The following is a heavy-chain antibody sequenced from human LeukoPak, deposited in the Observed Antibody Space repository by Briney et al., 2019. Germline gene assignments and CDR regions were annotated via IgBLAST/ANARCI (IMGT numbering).Heavy chain of an antibody. J-gene: IGHJ4*02. V-gene: IGHV3-21*01. D-gene: IGHD5-24*01. Sequence: GGSLRLSCAASGFTFSSYSMNWVRQAPGKRLEWVSSISSSSSYIYYADSVKGRFTISRDNAKNSLYLQMNSLRAEDTAVYYCARDLADGYNSFDYWGQGTLVTVSS. CDR1: GFTFSSYS. CDR3: ARDLADGYNSFDY. CDR2: ISSSSSYI.